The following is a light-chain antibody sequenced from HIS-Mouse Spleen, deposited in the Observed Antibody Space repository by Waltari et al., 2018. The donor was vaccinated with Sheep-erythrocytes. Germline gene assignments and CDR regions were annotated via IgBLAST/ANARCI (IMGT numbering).Light chain of an antibody. CDR1: PGISSY. V-gene: IGKV1D-8*02. CDR3: QQYYSFPIT. CDR2: AAS. J-gene: IGKJ5*01. Sequence: AIWMTQSPSLLSASTGDRVTISCRMSPGISSYLAWYQQKPGKAPELLIYAASTLQSGVPSRFSGSGSGTDFTLTISCLQSEDFATYYCQQYYSFPITFGQGTRLEIK.